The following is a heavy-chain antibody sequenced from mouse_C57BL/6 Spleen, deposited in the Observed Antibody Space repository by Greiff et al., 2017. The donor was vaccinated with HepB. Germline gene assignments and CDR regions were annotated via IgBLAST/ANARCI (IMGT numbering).Heavy chain of an antibody. D-gene: IGHD4-1*01. J-gene: IGHJ3*01. CDR1: GFTFSDYY. CDR3: AREGLGPSWFAY. V-gene: IGHV5-12*01. Sequence: EVMLVESGGGLVQPGGSLKLSCAASGFTFSDYYMYWVRQTPEKRLEWVAYISNGGGSTYYPDTVKGRFTISRDNAKNTLYLQMSRLKSEDTAMYYCAREGLGPSWFAYWGQGTLVTVSA. CDR2: ISNGGGST.